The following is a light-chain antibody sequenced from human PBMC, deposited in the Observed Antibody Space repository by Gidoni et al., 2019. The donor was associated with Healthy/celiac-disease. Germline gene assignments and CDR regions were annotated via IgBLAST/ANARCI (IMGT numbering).Light chain of an antibody. J-gene: IGKJ1*01. CDR2: EAS. CDR3: QQYNSYWT. CDR1: QRISSW. Sequence: DIQMTQSPSTLSASVGDRVTITCRASQRISSWLAWYQQKPGKAPKLLIYEASSLESGVPSRVSGSGSGTEFTLTISSLQPDDFATYYCQQYNSYWTFGQXTKVESK. V-gene: IGKV1-5*01.